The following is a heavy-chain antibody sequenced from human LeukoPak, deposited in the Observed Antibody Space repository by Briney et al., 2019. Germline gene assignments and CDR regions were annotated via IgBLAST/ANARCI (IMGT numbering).Heavy chain of an antibody. J-gene: IGHJ3*02. Sequence: GGSLRLSCAASGFTFSSYGMHWVRQAPGKGLEWVAVILSDGSKEFYTDSVKGRFTISRDNSKNTLYLQMNSLRAEDTAVYYCAKDQVISGSEASDIWGQGTMVTVSS. D-gene: IGHD2-21*01. CDR3: AKDQVISGSEASDI. CDR1: GFTFSSYG. CDR2: ILSDGSKE. V-gene: IGHV3-33*06.